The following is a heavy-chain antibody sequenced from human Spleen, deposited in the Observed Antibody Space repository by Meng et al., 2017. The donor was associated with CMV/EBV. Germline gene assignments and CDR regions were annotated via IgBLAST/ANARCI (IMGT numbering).Heavy chain of an antibody. CDR2: INPKSGGT. V-gene: IGHV1-2*02. CDR3: ARGDSIAAGGTGDY. Sequence: ASVKVSCKASGYTFTGHYMHWVRQAPGQGLEWMGWINPKSGGTNYAQKFQGGVTMTRDTSISTAYMELSRLRSDDTAVYYCARGDSIAAGGTGDYWGQGTLVTVSS. J-gene: IGHJ4*02. CDR1: GYTFTGHY. D-gene: IGHD6-13*01.